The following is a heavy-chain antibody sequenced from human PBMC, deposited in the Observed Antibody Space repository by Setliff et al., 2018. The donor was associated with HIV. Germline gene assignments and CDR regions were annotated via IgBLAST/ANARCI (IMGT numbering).Heavy chain of an antibody. V-gene: IGHV1-69*05. CDR3: ALPYCSGGNCWSSASLPPAGWFDP. D-gene: IGHD2-15*01. J-gene: IGHJ5*02. CDR1: GGTFSSYV. CDR2: IIPMYGVT. Sequence: ASVKVSCKASGGTFSSYVISWVRQAPGQGPEWMGGIIPMYGVTNCAQKFQGRVTITTDESTSTAYMELSSLRSEDTAVYYCALPYCSGGNCWSSASLPPAGWFDPWGQGTLVTVSS.